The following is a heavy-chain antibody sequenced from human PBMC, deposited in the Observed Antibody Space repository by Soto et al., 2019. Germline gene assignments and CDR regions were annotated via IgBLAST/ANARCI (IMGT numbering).Heavy chain of an antibody. V-gene: IGHV4-39*01. CDR2: IYYSGST. Sequence: SETLSLTCTVSGGSISSSGYYWGWIRQPPGKGLEWIGSIYYSGSTYCDPSLESRVTISVDTSKNQFSLKLTSVTAADTAVYFCARLAEQLPEYFFDYWGQGTLVTVSS. D-gene: IGHD6-6*01. CDR1: GGSISSSGYY. J-gene: IGHJ4*02. CDR3: ARLAEQLPEYFFDY.